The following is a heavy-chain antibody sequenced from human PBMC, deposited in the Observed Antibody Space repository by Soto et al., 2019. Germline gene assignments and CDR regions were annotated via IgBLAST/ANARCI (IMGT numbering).Heavy chain of an antibody. V-gene: IGHV3-30*03. Sequence: GGSLRLSCAASGFTFSSYGMHWVRQAPGKGLEWVAVISYDGSNKYYADSVKGRFTISRDNAKNSLYLQMNSLRAEDTAVYYCERDNATSRYYYYGLDVWGQGTTVTVSS. CDR1: GFTFSSYG. J-gene: IGHJ6*02. CDR3: ERDNATSRYYYYGLDV. CDR2: ISYDGSNK. D-gene: IGHD2-2*01.